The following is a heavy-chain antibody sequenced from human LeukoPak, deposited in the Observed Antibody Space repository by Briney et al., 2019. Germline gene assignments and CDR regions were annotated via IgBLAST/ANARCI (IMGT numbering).Heavy chain of an antibody. V-gene: IGHV1-2*02. CDR3: ASADLRYCSIRSCFSFDY. D-gene: IGHD2-2*01. J-gene: IGHJ4*02. Sequence: ASVKVSCKTSGYTFTDYYIHWVRQAPGQGLEWMGWINPNSGGTDYAQKFQGRVIMTRDTSVDTAYMELNRPRSDDTAVYYCASADLRYCSIRSCFSFDYWGQGTLVTVSS. CDR1: GYTFTDYY. CDR2: INPNSGGT.